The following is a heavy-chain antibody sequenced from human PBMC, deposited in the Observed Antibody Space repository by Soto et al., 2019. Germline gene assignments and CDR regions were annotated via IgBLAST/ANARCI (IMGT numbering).Heavy chain of an antibody. CDR3: ARLRSAPYYDSSGYPDY. J-gene: IGHJ4*02. D-gene: IGHD3-22*01. CDR1: GYTLTSYG. Sequence: GASVKVSCKASGYTLTSYGVSRVRQAPGQGLEWMGWISAYNGNTNYAQKLQARVNMTTDTSTSTAYMELRSLRSDDTAVYYCARLRSAPYYDSSGYPDYWGQGTLVTVSS. V-gene: IGHV1-18*04. CDR2: ISAYNGNT.